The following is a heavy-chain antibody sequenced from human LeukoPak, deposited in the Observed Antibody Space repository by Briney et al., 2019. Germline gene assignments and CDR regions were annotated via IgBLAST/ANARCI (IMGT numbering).Heavy chain of an antibody. CDR2: ISSSGSTI. D-gene: IGHD2-21*01. V-gene: IGHV3-48*03. CDR1: GFAFSSYE. J-gene: IGHJ4*02. CDR3: ARDSDWVFDY. Sequence: GGSLRLSCAASGFAFSSYEMNWVRQAPGKGLEWVSYISSSGSTIYYADSVKGRFTISRDNAKNSLYLQMNSLRADDTAVYYCARDSDWVFDYWGQGTLVTVSS.